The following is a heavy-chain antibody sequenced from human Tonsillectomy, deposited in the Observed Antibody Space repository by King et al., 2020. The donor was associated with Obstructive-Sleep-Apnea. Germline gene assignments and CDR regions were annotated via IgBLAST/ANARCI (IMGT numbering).Heavy chain of an antibody. Sequence: QLVQSGGGVVQPGGSLRLSCAASGFTFSTYGMHWVRQAPGKGLEWVTFIRYDGSSTYYADSVKGRFTISRDNSKNTLYLQMNSLRVEDTAVYFCAKDSSGYDHWYFDLWGRGTLVTVSS. CDR1: GFTFSTYG. V-gene: IGHV3-30*02. CDR2: IRYDGSST. CDR3: AKDSSGYDHWYFDL. J-gene: IGHJ2*01. D-gene: IGHD5-12*01.